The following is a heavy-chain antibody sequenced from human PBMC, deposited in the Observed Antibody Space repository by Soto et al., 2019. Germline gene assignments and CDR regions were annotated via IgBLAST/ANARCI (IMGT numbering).Heavy chain of an antibody. D-gene: IGHD4-17*01. CDR1: GFTFDDYD. V-gene: IGHV3-20*04. CDR3: ARDVYGDSDAFDI. Sequence: EVQLVESGGGVVWPGGSLRLSCAASGFTFDDYDMSWVRQAPGKGLEWVSDINWNGGSTAYADSVKGRFTIARDNAKNSLYLRMNSLRAEDTALYYCARDVYGDSDAFDIWGQGTMVTVSS. CDR2: INWNGGST. J-gene: IGHJ3*02.